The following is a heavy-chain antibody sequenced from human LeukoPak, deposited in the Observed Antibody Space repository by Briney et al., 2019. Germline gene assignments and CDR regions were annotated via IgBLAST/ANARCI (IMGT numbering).Heavy chain of an antibody. CDR2: IWYDGSNK. V-gene: IGHV3-33*01. CDR3: ARGFLAGLSMVWVDY. Sequence: GGSLRLSCVASGFTFSSYGMHWVRQAPGKGLEWVAVIWYDGSNKYYADSVKGRFTISRGNAKNSLYLQMSSLRAEDTALYYCARGFLAGLSMVWVDYWGQGTLVTVSS. J-gene: IGHJ4*02. CDR1: GFTFSSYG. D-gene: IGHD3-10*01.